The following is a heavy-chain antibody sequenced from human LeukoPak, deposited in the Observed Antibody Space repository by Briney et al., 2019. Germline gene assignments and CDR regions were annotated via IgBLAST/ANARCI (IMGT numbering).Heavy chain of an antibody. CDR2: IYYSVST. J-gene: IGHJ4*02. CDR3: SRERFGQPLLYRVFHC. CDR1: GPSISSYY. V-gene: IGHV4-59*01. Sequence: PSQSLSLTCSVAGPSISSYYWSWIRHPPGRGLEWGGYIYYSVSTNSNPSLKSRDTISLDTPTNQFSLKLSSVTAAHTAVYYCSRERFGQPLLYRVFHCWGQGTLVTVSS. D-gene: IGHD2-2*02.